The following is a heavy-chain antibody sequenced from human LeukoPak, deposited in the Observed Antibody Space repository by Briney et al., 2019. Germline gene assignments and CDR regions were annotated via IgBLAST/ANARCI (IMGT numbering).Heavy chain of an antibody. J-gene: IGHJ6*02. V-gene: IGHV1-18*01. CDR2: ISAYNGNT. CDR3: ARTIAVAVPSGMDV. D-gene: IGHD6-19*01. CDR1: GYTFTSYG. Sequence: ASVTVSCKASGYTFTSYGISWVRQAPGQGLEWMGWISAYNGNTNYAQKLQGRVTMTTDTSTSTAYMELRSLRSDDTAVYYCARTIAVAVPSGMDVWGQGTTVTVSS.